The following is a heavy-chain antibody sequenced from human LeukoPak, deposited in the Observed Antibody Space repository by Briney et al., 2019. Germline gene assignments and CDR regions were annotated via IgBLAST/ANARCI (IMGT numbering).Heavy chain of an antibody. J-gene: IGHJ6*02. CDR2: IYYSGST. V-gene: IGHV4-59*01. D-gene: IGHD3-3*01. CDR3: ARVHYDFWSGYSYYYYYGMDV. CDR1: GGSISSYY. Sequence: SETLSLTRTVSGGSISSYYWSWIRQPPGKGLEWIGYIYYSGSTNYNPSLKSRVTISVDTSKNQFSLKLSSVTAADTAVYYCARVHYDFWSGYSYYYYYGMDVWGQGTTVTVSS.